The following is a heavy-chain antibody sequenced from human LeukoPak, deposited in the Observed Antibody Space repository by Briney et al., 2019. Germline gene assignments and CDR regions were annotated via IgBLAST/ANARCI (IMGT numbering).Heavy chain of an antibody. V-gene: IGHV3-21*01. CDR1: GFTFSSDS. Sequence: GGSLRLSCAASGFTFSSDSMNWVRQAPGKGLEWVSSISMGPSIIYYADSVKGRFTISRDNAKNSLYLQMNSLRAEDTAVYYCARDTGGYSYGKDAFDIWGQGTMVTVSS. CDR2: ISMGPSII. J-gene: IGHJ3*02. CDR3: ARDTGGYSYGKDAFDI. D-gene: IGHD5-18*01.